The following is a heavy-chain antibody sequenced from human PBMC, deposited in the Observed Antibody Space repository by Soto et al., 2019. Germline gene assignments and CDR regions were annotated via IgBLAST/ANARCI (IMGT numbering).Heavy chain of an antibody. V-gene: IGHV1-18*01. CDR2: ISTYNGDT. CDR1: GYTFTSYG. Sequence: QVQLVQSGAEVKEPGASVKVSCKASGYTFTSYGISWVRQAPGQGLEWMGRISTYNGDTNYAQKLQGRVTMTTDTSPYTAYMELRSLRSDDTAVYYCARAMVRGVLDYWGQGSLVTVSS. CDR3: ARAMVRGVLDY. D-gene: IGHD3-10*01. J-gene: IGHJ4*02.